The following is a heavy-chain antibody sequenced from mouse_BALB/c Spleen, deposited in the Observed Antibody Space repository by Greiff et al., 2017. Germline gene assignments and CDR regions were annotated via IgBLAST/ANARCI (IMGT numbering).Heavy chain of an antibody. CDR3: ARRYYNAMDY. CDR2: INPSTGYT. V-gene: IGHV1-7*01. Sequence: QVQLKQSGAELAKPGASVKMSCKASGYTFPSYWMHWVKQRPGKGLEWIGYINPSTGYTEYNQKFKDKATLTADKSSSTAYMQLSSLTSEDSAVYYCARRYYNAMDYWGQGTSVTVSS. CDR1: GYTFPSYW. J-gene: IGHJ4*01.